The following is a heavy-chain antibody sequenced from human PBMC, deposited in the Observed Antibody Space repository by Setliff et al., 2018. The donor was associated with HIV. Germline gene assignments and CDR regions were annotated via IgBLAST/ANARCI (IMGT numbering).Heavy chain of an antibody. D-gene: IGHD5-18*01. V-gene: IGHV4-4*08. CDR1: GVSVSINSYF. CDR2: IYSSGAT. Sequence: PSETLSLTCSVSGVSVSINSYFWSWIRQPPGGGLEFIGYIYSSGATSYSPSLKSRVTISVDTSKNQFSLKLSSVTAADTAVYYCARGWGYSYALNWGQGTLVTVSS. CDR3: ARGWGYSYALN. J-gene: IGHJ1*01.